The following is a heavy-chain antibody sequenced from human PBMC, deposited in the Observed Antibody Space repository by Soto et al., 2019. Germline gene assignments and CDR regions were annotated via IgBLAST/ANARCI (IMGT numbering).Heavy chain of an antibody. D-gene: IGHD2-15*01. CDR3: ASKRYCSGGSCYDDY. Sequence: LSLTCTVSGGSISRSIYYWGWIRQPPGKGLEWIGSIYYSGSTYYKPSLKSRVTISVDTSKNQFSLKLSSVTAADTAVYYCASKRYCSGGSCYDDYWGQGTLVTVSS. CDR2: IYYSGST. V-gene: IGHV4-39*01. J-gene: IGHJ4*02. CDR1: GGSISRSIYY.